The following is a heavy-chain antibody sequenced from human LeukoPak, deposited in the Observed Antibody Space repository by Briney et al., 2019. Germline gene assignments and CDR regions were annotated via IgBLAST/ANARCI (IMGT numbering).Heavy chain of an antibody. V-gene: IGHV3-30*02. D-gene: IGHD3-9*01. CDR3: ARVDYDILTGYFDY. CDR1: GFTFSSYG. Sequence: GGSLRLSCAASGFTFSSYGMHWVRQAPGKGLEWVAFIRYDGSNKYYADSVKGRFTISRDNSKNTLYLQMNSLRAEDTAVYYCARVDYDILTGYFDYWGQGTLVTVSS. J-gene: IGHJ4*02. CDR2: IRYDGSNK.